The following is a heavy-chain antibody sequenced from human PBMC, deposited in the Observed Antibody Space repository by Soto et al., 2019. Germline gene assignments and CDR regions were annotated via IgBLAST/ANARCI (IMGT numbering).Heavy chain of an antibody. CDR3: ARGRASGSYYLLDY. CDR1: GNTFTSYD. V-gene: IGHV1-8*01. Sequence: ASVKVSCKASGNTFTSYDINWVRQATGHGLEWMGWINPNSGNIGYAQKFQGRVTMTRDTAIRTAYMEVGRLRSDDTAVYYCARGRASGSYYLLDYWGQGTLVTVSS. D-gene: IGHD3-10*01. J-gene: IGHJ4*02. CDR2: INPNSGNI.